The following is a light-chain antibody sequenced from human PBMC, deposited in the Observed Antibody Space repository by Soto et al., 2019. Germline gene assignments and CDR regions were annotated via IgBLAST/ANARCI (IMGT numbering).Light chain of an antibody. V-gene: IGLV2-14*01. J-gene: IGLJ2*01. Sequence: QSVLTQPASVSGSPGQSITISCTGTSSDVGIYIYVSWYQQHPGKASRLMIYEVSNRPSGVSDRFSGSKTGNTASLTISGLQAEDEADYYCSSYTSDSTVIFGGGTKLTVL. CDR2: EVS. CDR1: SSDVGIYIY. CDR3: SSYTSDSTVI.